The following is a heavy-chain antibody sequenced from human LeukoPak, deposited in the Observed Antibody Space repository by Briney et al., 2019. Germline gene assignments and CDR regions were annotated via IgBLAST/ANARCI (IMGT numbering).Heavy chain of an antibody. V-gene: IGHV4-59*01. Sequence: PSETLSLTCSVSGVSITGYFWSWIRQPPGKGLEWIGYISYTGNSNYNPSLNSRVTISLDASNNQFSLTLNSLTPADTAVYYCARDSAYSSDWPDAFDVWGHGTVVTVSS. D-gene: IGHD6-25*01. CDR3: ARDSAYSSDWPDAFDV. CDR1: GVSITGYF. J-gene: IGHJ3*01. CDR2: ISYTGNS.